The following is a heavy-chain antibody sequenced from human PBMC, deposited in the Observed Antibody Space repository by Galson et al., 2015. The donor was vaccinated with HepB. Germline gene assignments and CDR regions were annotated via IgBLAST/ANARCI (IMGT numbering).Heavy chain of an antibody. V-gene: IGHV3-30*02. CDR1: SFSFSNYG. D-gene: IGHD3-22*01. Sequence: SLRLSCAASSFSFSNYGMHWVRQAPGKGLEWLAFIRNDGTIKYYSDTVKGRFTISRGNSNNTLHLQMNSVRTDDTAVYFCVKDWALISPINDYWGQGTLVAVSS. J-gene: IGHJ4*02. CDR2: IRNDGTIK. CDR3: VKDWALISPINDY.